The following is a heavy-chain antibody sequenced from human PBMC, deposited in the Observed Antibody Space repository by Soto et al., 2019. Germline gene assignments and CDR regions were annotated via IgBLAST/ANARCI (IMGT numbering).Heavy chain of an antibody. V-gene: IGHV4-30-4*01. Sequence: QVQLQESGPGLVKPSQTLSLTCTVSGASISSGDYYWSWIRQPPGKGLEWIGNIYYSGSTYYNPSLESRVTISLDTSKNHFSLKLSSVTAADTAVYYCARDYCSGGYCSCLHYWGQGTLVTVSS. CDR3: ARDYCSGGYCSCLHY. CDR2: IYYSGST. D-gene: IGHD2-15*01. CDR1: GASISSGDYY. J-gene: IGHJ4*02.